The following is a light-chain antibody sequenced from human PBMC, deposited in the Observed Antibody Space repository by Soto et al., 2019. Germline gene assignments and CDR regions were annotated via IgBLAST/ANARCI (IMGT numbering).Light chain of an antibody. CDR1: QSVRSY. J-gene: IGKJ4*01. CDR2: DAF. Sequence: EIVLTQSPATLSLSPGERATLSCRASQSVRSYLAWYQQKPGQAPRLLIYDAFNRATGIPARFSGSGSGTDFTLTISSLEPEDFAVYYCQQRSNWLTFGGGTKVEIK. V-gene: IGKV3-11*01. CDR3: QQRSNWLT.